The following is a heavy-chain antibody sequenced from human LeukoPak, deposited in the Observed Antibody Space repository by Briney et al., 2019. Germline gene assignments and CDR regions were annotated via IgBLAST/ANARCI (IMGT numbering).Heavy chain of an antibody. D-gene: IGHD6-19*01. CDR2: ISGSGGST. CDR3: AKDLGYSSGWLSYYYYYGMDV. V-gene: IGHV3-23*01. Sequence: GGSLRLSCAASGFTFSSDAMSWVRQAPGKGLEWVSAISGSGGSTYYADSVKGRFTISRDNSKNTLYLQMNSLRAEDTAVYYCAKDLGYSSGWLSYYYYYGMDVWGQGTTVTVSS. CDR1: GFTFSSDA. J-gene: IGHJ6*02.